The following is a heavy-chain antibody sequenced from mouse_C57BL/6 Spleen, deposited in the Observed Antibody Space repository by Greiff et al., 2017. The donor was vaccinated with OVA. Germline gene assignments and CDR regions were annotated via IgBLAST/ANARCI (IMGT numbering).Heavy chain of an antibody. CDR2: IYPGDGDT. CDR1: GYAFSSSW. CDR3: ASQAYGRGDYYAMDY. J-gene: IGHJ4*01. V-gene: IGHV1-82*01. Sequence: QVQLKESGPELVKPGASVKISCKASGYAFSSSWMNWVKQRPGKGLEWIGRIYPGDGDTNYNGKFKGKATLTADKSSSTAYMQLSSLTSEDSAVYFCASQAYGRGDYYAMDYWGQGTSVTVSS. D-gene: IGHD1-1*01.